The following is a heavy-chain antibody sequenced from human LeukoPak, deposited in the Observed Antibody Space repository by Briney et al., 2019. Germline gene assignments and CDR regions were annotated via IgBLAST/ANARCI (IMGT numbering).Heavy chain of an antibody. Sequence: GGSLRLSCAASGFTFSNAWMSWVRQAPGKGLEWVSAVNNNGGATSYADSVKGRFTISRDISKSTLYLQMNSLRAEDTAVYYCAKGAHCGGDCYSYFDYWGQGTLVTVSS. D-gene: IGHD2-21*02. CDR2: VNNNGGAT. CDR1: GFTFSNAW. V-gene: IGHV3-23*01. CDR3: AKGAHCGGDCYSYFDY. J-gene: IGHJ4*02.